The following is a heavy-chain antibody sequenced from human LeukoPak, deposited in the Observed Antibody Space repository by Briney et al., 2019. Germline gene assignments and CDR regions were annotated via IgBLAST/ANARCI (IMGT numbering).Heavy chain of an antibody. CDR3: AGQSTSHDAFDI. J-gene: IGHJ3*02. CDR2: IYPGDSET. Sequence: GESLKIYCRGSGYSFTNYWIGWVRQMPGKGLDWMGIIYPGDSETRYSPSFQGQVTMSADKSISTAYLQWSSLKASDTAMYYCAGQSTSHDAFDIWGQGTVVTVSS. CDR1: GYSFTNYW. V-gene: IGHV5-51*01.